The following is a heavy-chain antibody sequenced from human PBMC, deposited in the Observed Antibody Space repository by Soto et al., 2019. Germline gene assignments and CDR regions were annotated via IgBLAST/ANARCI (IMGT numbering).Heavy chain of an antibody. CDR3: ATSLDYLRPFDY. CDR2: FDPEDGET. D-gene: IGHD4-17*01. CDR1: GYTLTELS. J-gene: IGHJ4*02. Sequence: ASVKVSCKVSGYTLTELSMHWVRQAPGKGLEWMGGFDPEDGETIYAQKFQGRVTMTEDTSTDTAYMELSSLRSEDTAVYYCATSLDYLRPFDYWGQGTLVTVSS. V-gene: IGHV1-24*01.